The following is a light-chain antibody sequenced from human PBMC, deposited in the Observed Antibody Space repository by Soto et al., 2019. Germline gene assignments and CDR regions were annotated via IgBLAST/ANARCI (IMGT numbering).Light chain of an antibody. Sequence: IVMPQSPGTLSVSPGERATLFCRASQSVRSSLAWYQQKPGLAPRLLIYDASYRANGIPDRFSGSGSGTDFTLTISRLEPEDFATYYCQQSYSSPFTFGPGTKVDI. V-gene: IGKV3D-20*01. CDR1: QSVRSS. CDR3: QQSYSSPFT. CDR2: DAS. J-gene: IGKJ3*01.